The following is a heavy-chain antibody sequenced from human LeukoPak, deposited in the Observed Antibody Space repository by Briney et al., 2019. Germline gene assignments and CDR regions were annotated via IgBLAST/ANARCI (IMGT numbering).Heavy chain of an antibody. D-gene: IGHD6-19*01. CDR1: GGSISSYY. Sequence: SATLSLTCTVSGGSISSYYWSWIRQPPGKGLEWIGYIYYSGSTNYNPSLKSRVTISVDTSKNQFSLKLGSVTAADTAVYYCAREAYSSGPNWFDPWGQGTLVTVSS. CDR3: AREAYSSGPNWFDP. CDR2: IYYSGST. V-gene: IGHV4-59*01. J-gene: IGHJ5*02.